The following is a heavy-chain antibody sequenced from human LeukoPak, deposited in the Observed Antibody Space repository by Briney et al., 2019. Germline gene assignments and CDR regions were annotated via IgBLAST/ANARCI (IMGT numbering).Heavy chain of an antibody. V-gene: IGHV3-23*01. J-gene: IGHJ4*02. CDR3: RYFLPHFDY. CDR2: ISGSGGDT. D-gene: IGHD2/OR15-2a*01. CDR1: GLTFSDYE. Sequence: GGSLRLSCAASGLTFSDYEMSWVRQAPGKGLEWVSAISGSGGDTYYVDSVKGRFTISRDNSKNTLYLQMNSLRAEDTAVYYCRYFLPHFDYWGQGTLVTVSS.